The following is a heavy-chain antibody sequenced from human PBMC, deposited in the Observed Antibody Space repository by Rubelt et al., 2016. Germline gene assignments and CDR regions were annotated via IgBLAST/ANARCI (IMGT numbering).Heavy chain of an antibody. D-gene: IGHD2-2*03. CDR2: IYHSGST. Sequence: QVQLQESGPGLVKPSGTLSLTCAVSGGSISSSNWWSWVRQPPGKGLEWIGEIYHSGSTNYNPSLKGRVSISVETSNNQFSLKLSSVTAADTAVYYCARVSLDIVVVPANYFDYWGQGTLVTVSS. CDR3: ARVSLDIVVVPANYFDY. V-gene: IGHV4-4*02. CDR1: GGSISSSNW. J-gene: IGHJ4*02.